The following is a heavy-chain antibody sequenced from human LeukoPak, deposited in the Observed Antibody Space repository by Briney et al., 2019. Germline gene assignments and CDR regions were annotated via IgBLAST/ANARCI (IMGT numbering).Heavy chain of an antibody. CDR1: GFTFDDYA. CDR3: ARDEDGYNSY. J-gene: IGHJ4*02. V-gene: IGHV3-9*01. Sequence: GGSLRLSCAASGFTFDDYAMHWVRQPPGKGLEWVSGISWNSGSIAYADSVKGRFTISRDNAKNSLYLQMNSLRAEDTALYYCARDEDGYNSYWGQGTLVTVSS. CDR2: ISWNSGSI. D-gene: IGHD5-24*01.